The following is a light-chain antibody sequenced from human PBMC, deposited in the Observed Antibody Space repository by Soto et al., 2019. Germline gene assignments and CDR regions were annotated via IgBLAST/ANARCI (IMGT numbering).Light chain of an antibody. CDR3: CSYTGTITPWV. Sequence: QSVLTQPASVSGSPGQSITISCTGTSSNVGGYNYVSWYQQHPGKAPKHMIYDVSYRPSGVSNRFSGSKSGNTASLTISGLQAEYEADYYCCSYTGTITPWVFGGGTKLTVL. J-gene: IGLJ3*02. V-gene: IGLV2-14*01. CDR1: SSNVGGYNY. CDR2: DVS.